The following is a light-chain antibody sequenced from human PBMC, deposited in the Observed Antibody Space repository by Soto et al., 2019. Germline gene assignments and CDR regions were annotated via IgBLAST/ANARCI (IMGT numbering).Light chain of an antibody. CDR2: DAS. J-gene: IGKJ1*01. CDR3: QQCNDWPWT. V-gene: IGKV3-15*01. CDR1: QSVRNN. Sequence: EIVMTQSPGTLSVSPGERVTLSCRASQSVRNNLAWYQQKPGQGPRLLIYDASTRATGIPARFSGSGSGTEFTLTISSPQSEDFAVYYCQQCNDWPWTFGQGTKV.